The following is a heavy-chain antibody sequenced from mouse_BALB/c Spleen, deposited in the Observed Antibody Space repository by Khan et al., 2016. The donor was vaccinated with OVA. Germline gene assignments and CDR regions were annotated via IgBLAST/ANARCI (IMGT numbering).Heavy chain of an antibody. Sequence: QVQLKQSGPELKKPGETVKISCKASGYTFTNYGMNWVKQAPGKGLKWMGWINTYTGEPTYADDFKGRFAFSLETSASTAYLQINNLKNEDTATYFCASGGYWYFDVWDAGTTVTVSS. CDR2: INTYTGEP. V-gene: IGHV9-3-1*01. D-gene: IGHD1-1*02. CDR3: ASGGYWYFDV. J-gene: IGHJ1*01. CDR1: GYTFTNYG.